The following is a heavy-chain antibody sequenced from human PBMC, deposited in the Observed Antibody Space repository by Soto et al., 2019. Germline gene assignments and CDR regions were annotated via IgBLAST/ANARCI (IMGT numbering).Heavy chain of an antibody. CDR3: ARVIWFEELLQRDSFVI. CDR1: AGSISSYY. J-gene: IGHJ3*02. Sequence: PSETLSLTCTVSAGSISSYYWSWIRQPPGKGLERIGYIYYSGSTNYNPSRKSRVTISVDTSKNQFSLKLGSVTAADTAVYYCARVIWFEELLQRDSFVIWGQGTMVTVS. D-gene: IGHD3-10*01. CDR2: IYYSGST. V-gene: IGHV4-59*01.